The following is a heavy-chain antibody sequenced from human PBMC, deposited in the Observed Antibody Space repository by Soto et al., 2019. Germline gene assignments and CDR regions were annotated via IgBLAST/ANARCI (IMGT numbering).Heavy chain of an antibody. Sequence: ASVKVSCKASGYTFTSYGISWVRQAPGQGLEWMGWISAYNGNTNYAQKLQGRVTMTTDTSTSTAYMELRSLRSDDTAVYYCARDLPNNCSSTSCYNYYYYYGMDVWGQGTTVTVSS. D-gene: IGHD2-2*01. V-gene: IGHV1-18*01. CDR2: ISAYNGNT. CDR3: ARDLPNNCSSTSCYNYYYYYGMDV. J-gene: IGHJ6*02. CDR1: GYTFTSYG.